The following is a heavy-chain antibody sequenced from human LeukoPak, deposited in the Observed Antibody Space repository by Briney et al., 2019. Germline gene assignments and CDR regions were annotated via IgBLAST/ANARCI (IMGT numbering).Heavy chain of an antibody. J-gene: IGHJ4*02. V-gene: IGHV3-73*01. CDR3: TQSNY. CDR1: GFTVSNNY. CDR2: IRSKADNYAT. Sequence: GGSLRLSCAASGFTVSNNYMSWVRQASGKGLEWVGRIRSKADNYATAYAASVQGRCTISRDDSKNTAYLQLNSLKTEDTAVYYCTQSNYWGQGALVTVSS.